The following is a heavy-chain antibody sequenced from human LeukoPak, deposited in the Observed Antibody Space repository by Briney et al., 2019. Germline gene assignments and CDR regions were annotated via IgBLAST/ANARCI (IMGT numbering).Heavy chain of an antibody. V-gene: IGHV1-2*06. J-gene: IGHJ5*02. CDR3: AREPTYYDFWSGQPNWFDP. CDR1: GYTFTGYY. Sequence: ASVKVSYKASGYTFTGYYMHWVRQAPGQGLEWMGRINPNSGGTNYAQKFQGRVTMTRDTSISTAYMELSRLRSDDTAVYYCAREPTYYDFWSGQPNWFDPWGQGTLVTVSS. D-gene: IGHD3-3*01. CDR2: INPNSGGT.